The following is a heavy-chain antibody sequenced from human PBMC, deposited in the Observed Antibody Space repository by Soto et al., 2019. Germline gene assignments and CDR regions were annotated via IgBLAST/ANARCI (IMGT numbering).Heavy chain of an antibody. CDR2: INYSGRT. Sequence: QLQLQESGPGLMRPSETLSLTCTVSGGSISSSRYYWDWIRQPPGQGLEWIGSINYSGRTYYNPSLKSRLTISVDTSKHQFSLKLSSVTAADTAVYYCASPTGNSYYGMDVWGQGTTVTVSS. V-gene: IGHV4-39*01. D-gene: IGHD3-10*01. J-gene: IGHJ6*02. CDR1: GGSISSSRYY. CDR3: ASPTGNSYYGMDV.